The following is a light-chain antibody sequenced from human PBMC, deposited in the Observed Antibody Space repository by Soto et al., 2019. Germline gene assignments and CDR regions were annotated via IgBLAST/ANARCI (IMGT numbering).Light chain of an antibody. CDR3: QQYGGFPIT. J-gene: IGKJ5*01. Sequence: IVMTQSPATLSVSPGERATLSCRASQSVSSNLAWYQQKPGQAPRLLIYGASSRATGIPDRFSGGGSGTDFTLTISRLEPGDFAVYFCQQYGGFPITFGQGTRLEIK. CDR1: QSVSSN. CDR2: GAS. V-gene: IGKV3-20*01.